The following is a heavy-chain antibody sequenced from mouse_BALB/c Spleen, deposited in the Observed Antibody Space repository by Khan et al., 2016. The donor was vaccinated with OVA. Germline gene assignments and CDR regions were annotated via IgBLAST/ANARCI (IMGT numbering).Heavy chain of an antibody. Sequence: VKLLVSGPGLVAPSQSLSITCTVSGFSLTSYGVHCVRQPLGKVLEWLGVILACGGTNYNSALMSRMSISKDNSKSQVFLKMNSLQTDDTAMYYCARLEDKWGQGTTLTVSS. J-gene: IGHJ2*01. V-gene: IGHV2-9*02. CDR3: ARLEDK. CDR2: ILACGGT. CDR1: GFSLTSYG.